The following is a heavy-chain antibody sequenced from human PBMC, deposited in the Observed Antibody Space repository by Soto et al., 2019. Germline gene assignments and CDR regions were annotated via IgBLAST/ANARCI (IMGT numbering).Heavy chain of an antibody. CDR1: GFTFSNSA. J-gene: IGHJ4*02. D-gene: IGHD7-27*01. CDR3: AKDRSGAFDY. Sequence: GGSLRLSCEASGFTFSNSAMNWVRQTPGKGLEWVSTISGSGDNTYYADSVKGRFTISRDNSKNTVYLQMNSLRAEDTALFYCAKDRSGAFDYWGQGTLVTVSS. CDR2: ISGSGDNT. V-gene: IGHV3-23*01.